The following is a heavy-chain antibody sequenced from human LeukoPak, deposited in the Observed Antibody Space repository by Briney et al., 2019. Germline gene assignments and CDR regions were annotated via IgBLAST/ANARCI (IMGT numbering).Heavy chain of an antibody. CDR2: ISGDGGTT. J-gene: IGHJ5*02. V-gene: IGHV3-43*02. CDR1: GFTFDDYA. D-gene: IGHD3-22*01. CDR3: ASMAYDTSGYYVNWFDP. Sequence: PGGSLRLSCAASGFTFDDYAMHWVRQTPGKGLEWVSLISGDGGTTYYADSVKGRFTISRDNSKNSLYLQMNSLRTEDTALYNCASMAYDTSGYYVNWFDPWGQGTLATVSS.